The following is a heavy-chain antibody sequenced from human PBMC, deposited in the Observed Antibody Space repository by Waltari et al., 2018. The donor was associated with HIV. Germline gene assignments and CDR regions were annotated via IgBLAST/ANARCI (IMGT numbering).Heavy chain of an antibody. CDR1: GFTLNRFV. V-gene: IGHV3-13*01. Sequence: VQLVESGGCLAQPGGSLRPSCVGSGFTLNRFVLLCVRQGDGNRLQWVAGITTDGDTYYSASVKGRCIISRQNAKRSVSLQMNSLTVGDTAVYYCTRGLSAGLTEAQWGSYFDYWGQGVLVSVSS. J-gene: IGHJ4*02. CDR3: TRGLSAGLTEAQWGSYFDY. CDR2: ITTDGDT. D-gene: IGHD2-21*01.